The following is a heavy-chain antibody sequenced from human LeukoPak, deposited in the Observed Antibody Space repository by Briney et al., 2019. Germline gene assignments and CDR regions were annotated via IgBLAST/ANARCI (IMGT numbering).Heavy chain of an antibody. Sequence: GGSLRLSCAASGFTFSSYGMHWVRQAPGKGLEWVAFIRYDGNNKYYTDSVKGRFTISRDNSKNTLYLQMSSLRAEDTAVYYCASLYYGGNNFDYWGQGTLVTVSS. D-gene: IGHD4-23*01. J-gene: IGHJ4*02. CDR3: ASLYYGGNNFDY. CDR1: GFTFSSYG. V-gene: IGHV3-30*02. CDR2: IRYDGNNK.